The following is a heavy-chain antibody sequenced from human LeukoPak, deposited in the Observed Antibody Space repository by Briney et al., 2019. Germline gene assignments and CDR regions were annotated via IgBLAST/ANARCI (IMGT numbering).Heavy chain of an antibody. CDR2: VSDSSDV. D-gene: IGHD5-18*01. Sequence: PGGSLRLSCAASGFTFSIYTMIWVRQATGKGLEWVSTVSDSSDVYYSDSVKGRFSISRDNARNSLYLQMNSLRDEDTAVYYCARDGLHTAHFDYWGQGTLVTVSS. CDR1: GFTFSIYT. CDR3: ARDGLHTAHFDY. V-gene: IGHV3-48*02. J-gene: IGHJ4*02.